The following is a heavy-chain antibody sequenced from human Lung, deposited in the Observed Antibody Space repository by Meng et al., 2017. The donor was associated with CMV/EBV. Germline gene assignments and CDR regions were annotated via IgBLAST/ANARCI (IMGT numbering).Heavy chain of an antibody. CDR3: ARSPTGDYAMDV. CDR2: IYYSGST. V-gene: IGHV4-61*01. J-gene: IGHJ6*02. D-gene: IGHD4-17*01. Sequence: SXTLSLTCTVSGGSVRSSFYYWSWIRQSPGKGLEWIGYIYYSGSTDYNTSLKSRVTMSIDTSKNKISLKLSSVTAADTAVYYCARSPTGDYAMDVWGQGATVAVSS. CDR1: GGSVRSSFYY.